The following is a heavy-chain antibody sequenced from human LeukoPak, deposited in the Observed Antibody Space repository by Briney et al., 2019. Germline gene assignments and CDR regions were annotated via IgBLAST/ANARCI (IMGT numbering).Heavy chain of an antibody. D-gene: IGHD2-2*01. Sequence: GGSPRLSCAASGFTFSSYSMNWVRQAPGKGLEWVSSISSSSSYIYYADSVKGRFTISRDNAKNSLYLQMNSLKAEDTAVYYCARAGRHLGYCSSTSCYSAFDIWGQGTMVTVSS. CDR1: GFTFSSYS. CDR2: ISSSSSYI. V-gene: IGHV3-21*01. CDR3: ARAGRHLGYCSSTSCYSAFDI. J-gene: IGHJ3*02.